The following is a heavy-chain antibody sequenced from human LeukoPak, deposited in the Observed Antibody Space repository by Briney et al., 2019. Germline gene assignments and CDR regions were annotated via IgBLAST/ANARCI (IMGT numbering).Heavy chain of an antibody. CDR2: ISSDGSDT. J-gene: IGHJ4*02. Sequence: GGSLRLSCAASGLTLSSYWMHWVRQAPGKGPVWVSRISSDGSDTYYADSVKGRFTISRDNAKNTLYLQMNSLRAEDTAVYYCVGSDYFHYWGQGALVTVSS. CDR3: VGSDYFHY. V-gene: IGHV3-74*01. CDR1: GLTLSSYW.